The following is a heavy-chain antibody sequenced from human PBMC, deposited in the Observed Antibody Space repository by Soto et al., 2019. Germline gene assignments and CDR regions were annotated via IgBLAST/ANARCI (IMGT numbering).Heavy chain of an antibody. D-gene: IGHD6-19*01. Sequence: ASVKVSCKASGYTFTSYDINWVRHATGQGLEWMGWMNPNSGNTGYAQKFQGRATMTRNTSISTAYMELSSLRSEDTAVYYCARGLVEQWLSDSDAFDIWGQGTMVTVXS. CDR3: ARGLVEQWLSDSDAFDI. V-gene: IGHV1-8*01. CDR2: MNPNSGNT. CDR1: GYTFTSYD. J-gene: IGHJ3*02.